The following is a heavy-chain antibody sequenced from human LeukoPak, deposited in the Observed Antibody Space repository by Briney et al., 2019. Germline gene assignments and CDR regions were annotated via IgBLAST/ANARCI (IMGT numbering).Heavy chain of an antibody. J-gene: IGHJ5*02. CDR1: GYTLTELS. D-gene: IGHD6-6*01. Sequence: GASVKVSCKVSGYTLTELSMHWVRQAPGKGLEWVGGFDPEDGETIYAQKFQGRVTMTRDTSTSTVYMELSSLRSEDTAVYYCARERLVQNWFDPWGQGTLVTVSS. V-gene: IGHV1-24*01. CDR3: ARERLVQNWFDP. CDR2: FDPEDGET.